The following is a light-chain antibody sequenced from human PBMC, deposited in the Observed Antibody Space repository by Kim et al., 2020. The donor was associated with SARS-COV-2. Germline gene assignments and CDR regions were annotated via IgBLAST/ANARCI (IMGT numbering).Light chain of an antibody. Sequence: SVSPGQTASITCSGDKLGDKSVSWYQQRPGRSPVLVISQDSKRPSGIPERFSGSSSGNTATLTIRETQALDEADFYCQAWDSTTMVFGGGTQLTVL. CDR2: QDS. CDR3: QAWDSTTMV. V-gene: IGLV3-1*01. CDR1: KLGDKS. J-gene: IGLJ2*01.